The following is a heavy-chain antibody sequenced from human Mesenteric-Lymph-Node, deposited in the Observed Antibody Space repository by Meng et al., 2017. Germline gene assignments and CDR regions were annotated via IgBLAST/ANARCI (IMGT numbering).Heavy chain of an antibody. V-gene: IGHV3-9*01. CDR3: ARIPTVTMDGS. CDR1: GFTFDDYA. D-gene: IGHD4-17*01. CDR2: ISWNSGSI. J-gene: IGHJ4*02. Sequence: GGSLRLSCAASGFTFDDYAMHWVRQAPGKGLEWVSGISWNSGSIGYADSVKGRFTISRDNAKNSLYLQMNSLRAEDTAVYYCARIPTVTMDGSWGQGTLVTVSS.